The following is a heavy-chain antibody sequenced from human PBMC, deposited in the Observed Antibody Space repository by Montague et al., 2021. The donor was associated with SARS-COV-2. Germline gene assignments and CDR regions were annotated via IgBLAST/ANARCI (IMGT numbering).Heavy chain of an antibody. Sequence: QSGAEVKKSGESLKISCKGSGYSFTSYWIGCVRQMPGKGLEWMGIIYPGDSDTRYSPSFQRQVTISADKSISTAYLQWSSLKASYTAMYYCARRRGLEGYYCKSGSYAFEVWGQGTMDTVSS. J-gene: IGHJ3*01. CDR1: GYSFTSYW. CDR2: IYPGDSDT. D-gene: IGHD3-10*01. V-gene: IGHV5-51*01. CDR3: ARRRGLEGYYCKSGSYAFEV.